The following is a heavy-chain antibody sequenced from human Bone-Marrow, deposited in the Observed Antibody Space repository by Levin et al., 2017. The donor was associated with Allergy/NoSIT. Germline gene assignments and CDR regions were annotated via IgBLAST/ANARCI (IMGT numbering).Heavy chain of an antibody. CDR2: ISSSSSYT. V-gene: IGHV3-11*05. CDR1: GFTFSDYY. CDR3: ARDPEEHTLLRYFDY. D-gene: IGHD3-9*01. J-gene: IGHJ4*02. Sequence: KASETLSLACAASGFTFSDYYMSWIRQAPGKGLECVSYISSSSSYTKYADSVKGRFTISRDNAKNSLYLQMNSLRAEDTAVYYCARDPEEHTLLRYFDYWGQGTLVTVSS.